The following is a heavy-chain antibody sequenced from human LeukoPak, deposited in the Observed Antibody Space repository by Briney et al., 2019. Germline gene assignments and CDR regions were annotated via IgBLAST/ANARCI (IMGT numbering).Heavy chain of an antibody. D-gene: IGHD1-26*01. CDR2: INGESGDT. CDR3: ARKVVGSTHPLDY. CDR1: GYTLSGNS. J-gene: IGHJ4*02. Sequence: ASVKVSCKASGYTLSGNSMHWVRLAPGQGLEWMGWINGESGDTKYAQRFQGRVTMTRDTSTTTVNMELTRLESDDTAVYYCARKVVGSTHPLDYWGQGTLVTVSS. V-gene: IGHV1-2*02.